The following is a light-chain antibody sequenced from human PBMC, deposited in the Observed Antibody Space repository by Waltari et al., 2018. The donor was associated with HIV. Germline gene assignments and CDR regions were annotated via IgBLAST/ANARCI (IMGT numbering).Light chain of an antibody. Sequence: SSPLPQVPAVPVALGQTVRTTRQGDSLRSYYESWCLQKPVQAPVLVIYVKNNRPSGIPDRFSGSSSGNTASLTITGAQAEDEADYYCNSRDSSGNHPVVFGGGTKLTVL. V-gene: IGLV3-19*01. CDR1: SLRSYY. J-gene: IGLJ2*01. CDR2: VKN. CDR3: NSRDSSGNHPVV.